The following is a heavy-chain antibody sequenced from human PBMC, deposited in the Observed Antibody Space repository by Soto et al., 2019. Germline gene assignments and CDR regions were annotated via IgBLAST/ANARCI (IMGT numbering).Heavy chain of an antibody. J-gene: IGHJ6*02. CDR3: ARVSTGTNYYYYYRMDV. CDR2: ISAYNGNT. D-gene: IGHD1-7*01. Sequence: ASVKVSGKASGYTFTSYGISWVRQAPGQGLEWMGWISAYNGNTNYAQKLQGRVTMTTDTSTSTAYMELRSLRSDDTAVYYCARVSTGTNYYYYYRMDVWGQGTTVTVS. CDR1: GYTFTSYG. V-gene: IGHV1-18*01.